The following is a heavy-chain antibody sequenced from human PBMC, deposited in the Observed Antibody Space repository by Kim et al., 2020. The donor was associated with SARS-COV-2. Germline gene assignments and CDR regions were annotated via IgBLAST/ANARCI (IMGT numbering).Heavy chain of an antibody. D-gene: IGHD1-26*01. CDR1: GFAFSNYD. CDR2: IDRGSSQT. CDR3: ARLGSVRGGRPDHY. Sequence: GGSLRLSCAASGFAFSNYDMNWVRQAPGRGLEWISFIDRGSSQTIYANSVRGRFTISRDDAKNSVFLQMNSLRDEDAAVYYCARLGSVRGGRPDHYWGRGTLVTVSS. V-gene: IGHV3-48*02. J-gene: IGHJ4*02.